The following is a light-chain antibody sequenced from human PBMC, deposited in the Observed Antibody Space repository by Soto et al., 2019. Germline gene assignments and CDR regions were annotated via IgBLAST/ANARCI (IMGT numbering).Light chain of an antibody. CDR1: QAISNY. CDR3: QQYENFPHT. CDR2: DAS. V-gene: IGKV1-33*01. Sequence: DIQMTQSPSSLSASVGDIVTITCQASQAISNYLNWYQHKPGKAPKLLMYDASILETGVPLRFSGTGSGTYFTFTISNLQPEDIATYYCQQYENFPHTFGQGTKLEIK. J-gene: IGKJ2*01.